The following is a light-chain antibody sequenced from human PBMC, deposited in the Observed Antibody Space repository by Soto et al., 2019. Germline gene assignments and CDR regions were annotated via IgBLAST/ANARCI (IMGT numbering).Light chain of an antibody. V-gene: IGKV3-20*01. CDR2: DAD. Sequence: DIVWTHSPATLTLSPGETATLTCSDSHSVSSTFLAWYQQKPGQAPTLLIYDADTRATGIPDRFSGSRFGTHFTLSFCSLEPEDFAMYYCQQSASSVTFGQGTRLEIK. J-gene: IGKJ5*01. CDR1: HSVSSTF. CDR3: QQSASSVT.